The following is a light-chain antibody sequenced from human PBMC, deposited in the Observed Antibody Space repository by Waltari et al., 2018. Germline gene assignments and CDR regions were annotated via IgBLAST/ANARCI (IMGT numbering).Light chain of an antibody. V-gene: IGLV1-40*01. CDR2: GVN. CDR3: QSYDPSLSVV. Sequence: QSVLTQPPSVSGAPGQRVAISCTASGSNIGAGYDVHWYQQHPGKAPKLLIYGVNNRPLGVPDRFSGSQFGTSASLAITGLQAEDEADYYCQSYDPSLSVVFGGGTKLTVL. J-gene: IGLJ2*01. CDR1: GSNIGAGYD.